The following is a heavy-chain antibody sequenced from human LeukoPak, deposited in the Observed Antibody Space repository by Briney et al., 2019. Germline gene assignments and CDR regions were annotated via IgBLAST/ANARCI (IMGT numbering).Heavy chain of an antibody. CDR1: GFPFSSYA. Sequence: AGGSLRLSCSASGFPFSSYAMHWVRQAPGKGLEYVSAISDSGGITYYADSVKGRFTISRDNSKNTLYLQMSSLRAGDTAVYFCVRGYSFGPYGMDVWGQGTTVTVSS. J-gene: IGHJ6*02. D-gene: IGHD2-15*01. CDR3: VRGYSFGPYGMDV. V-gene: IGHV3-64D*09. CDR2: ISDSGGIT.